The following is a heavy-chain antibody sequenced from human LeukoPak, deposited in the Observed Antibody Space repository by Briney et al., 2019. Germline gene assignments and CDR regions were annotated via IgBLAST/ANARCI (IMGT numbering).Heavy chain of an antibody. V-gene: IGHV7-4-1*02. D-gene: IGHD3-9*01. CDR1: GYTFSSYA. Sequence: ASVKVSCKASGYTFSSYAMNWVRQAPGQGLEWMGWINTNTGNPTYAQGFTGRFVFSLDTSVSTAYLQISSLKAEDTAVYYCAREPRDQLRYFDWLFLHDAFDIWGQGTMVTVSS. J-gene: IGHJ3*02. CDR2: INTNTGNP. CDR3: AREPRDQLRYFDWLFLHDAFDI.